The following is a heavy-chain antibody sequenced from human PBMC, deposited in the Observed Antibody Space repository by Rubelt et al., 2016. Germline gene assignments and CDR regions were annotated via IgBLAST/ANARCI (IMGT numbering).Heavy chain of an antibody. V-gene: IGHV3-64*04. CDR3: ATAVADTGDYVQH. D-gene: IGHD6-19*01. CDR2: ITTNGGNT. CDR1: GFIFNTFV. J-gene: IGHJ1*01. Sequence: GSLRLSCSASGFIFNTFVMHWVRQGPGKGLEYVSAITTNGGNTYYADSVKGRFITSRDNSKNTLYLQMNSLRAEDTAVYYCATAVADTGDYVQHWGQGTLVTVSS.